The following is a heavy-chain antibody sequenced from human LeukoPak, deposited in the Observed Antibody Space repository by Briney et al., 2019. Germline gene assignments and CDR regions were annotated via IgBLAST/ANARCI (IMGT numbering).Heavy chain of an antibody. J-gene: IGHJ5*02. CDR3: AKDYFYGSGINCFDP. CDR2: ISGSGGST. CDR1: GFTFTNYG. V-gene: IGHV3-23*01. D-gene: IGHD3-10*01. Sequence: GGSLRLSCAASGFTFTNYGMSWVRQAPGKGLEWVSTISGSGGSTYYADSVKGRFTISRDNSKNTLYLQMNSLRAEDTAVYYCAKDYFYGSGINCFDPWGQGTLVTVSP.